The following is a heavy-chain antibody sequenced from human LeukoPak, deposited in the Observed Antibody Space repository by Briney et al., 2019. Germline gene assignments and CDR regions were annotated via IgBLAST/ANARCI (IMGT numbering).Heavy chain of an antibody. Sequence: PSETLSLTCTVSGGSISSYYWSWIRQPAGKGLEWIGRIYTRGSTNYNPSLKSRVTMSVDTSKNQFSLKLSSVTAADTAVYYCARGPVPAVYYYYYGMDVWGQGTTVTVSS. CDR1: GGSISSYY. J-gene: IGHJ6*02. CDR3: ARGPVPAVYYYYYGMDV. CDR2: IYTRGST. D-gene: IGHD2-2*01. V-gene: IGHV4-4*07.